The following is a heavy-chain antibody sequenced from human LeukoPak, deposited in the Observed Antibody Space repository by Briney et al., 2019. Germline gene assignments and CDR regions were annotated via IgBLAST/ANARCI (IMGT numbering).Heavy chain of an antibody. V-gene: IGHV3-9*01. Sequence: GGSLRLSCAASGFNFDDYAMHWVRQAPGKGLEWVSGLSWNSGSIAYADSVKGRFTISRDNSANPLYLQMNSLRGEDTALYYCTKDKGGSWTSYYNMDVWGKGTMVTVSS. CDR2: LSWNSGSI. CDR3: TKDKGGSWTSYYNMDV. J-gene: IGHJ6*03. D-gene: IGHD3/OR15-3a*01. CDR1: GFNFDDYA.